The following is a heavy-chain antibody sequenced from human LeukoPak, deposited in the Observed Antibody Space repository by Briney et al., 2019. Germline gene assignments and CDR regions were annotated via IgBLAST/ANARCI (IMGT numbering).Heavy chain of an antibody. J-gene: IGHJ3*02. Sequence: ASVKVSCKASGYTFTGYYMHWVRQAPGQGLEWMGWINPNSGDTNYAQKFQGRVTMTRDTSISTAYMELSRLRSDDTAVYYCARVSMADAFDIWGQGTMVTVSS. CDR2: INPNSGDT. D-gene: IGHD2/OR15-2a*01. CDR1: GYTFTGYY. V-gene: IGHV1-2*02. CDR3: ARVSMADAFDI.